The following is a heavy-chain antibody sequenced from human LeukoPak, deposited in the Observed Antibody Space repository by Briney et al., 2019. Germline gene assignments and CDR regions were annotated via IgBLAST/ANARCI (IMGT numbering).Heavy chain of an antibody. Sequence: GGSLRLSCAASGFTFSIYWMHWVRQAPGRGLVWVSRINGDGSTTNYADSVKGRFSISRDNAKKTLYLQMNSLRVEDTAVYYCARELPFDYWGQGTLVTVSS. CDR1: GFTFSIYW. V-gene: IGHV3-74*01. J-gene: IGHJ4*02. CDR2: INGDGSTT. D-gene: IGHD1-26*01. CDR3: ARELPFDY.